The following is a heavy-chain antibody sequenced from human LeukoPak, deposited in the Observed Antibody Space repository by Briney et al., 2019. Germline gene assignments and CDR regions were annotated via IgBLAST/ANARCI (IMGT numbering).Heavy chain of an antibody. CDR2: MNPNNSDI. CDR1: GYTFTSYH. J-gene: IGHJ4*02. V-gene: IGHV1-8*01. CDR3: ASSVSRGYSYGFGFDY. D-gene: IGHD5-18*01. Sequence: ASVKVSCKASGYTFTSYHINWVRQATGQGLEWVGWMNPNNSDIGYAQKFQGRVTMTRNTSIGTAYMELSSLRSEDTAVYYCASSVSRGYSYGFGFDYWGQGTLVTVSS.